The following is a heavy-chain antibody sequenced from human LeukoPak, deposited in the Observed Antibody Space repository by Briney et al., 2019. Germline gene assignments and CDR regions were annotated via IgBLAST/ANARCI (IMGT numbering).Heavy chain of an antibody. CDR2: ISYDGSNK. CDR3: AKVAGWDLLKDAFDI. J-gene: IGHJ3*02. V-gene: IGHV3-30*18. Sequence: GGSLRLSCAASGFTFKNAWMSWVRQAPGKGLEWVAVISYDGSNKYYADSVKGRFTISRDNSKNTLYLQMNSLRAEDTAVYYCAKVAGWDLLKDAFDIWGRGTMVTVSS. D-gene: IGHD6-19*01. CDR1: GFTFKNAW.